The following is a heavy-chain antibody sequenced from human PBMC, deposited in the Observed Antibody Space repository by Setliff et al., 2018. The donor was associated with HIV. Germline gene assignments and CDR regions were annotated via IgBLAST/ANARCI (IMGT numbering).Heavy chain of an antibody. V-gene: IGHV4-39*01. CDR3: ERCRLDYYHYLYV. Sequence: SETLSLTCSVSGGSISSSNYYWGWLRQPPGKGLEWIGTIYFSGNTYYNPSLKSRVTISVDTSKNQFSLKLTSVTAADTAVYYCERCRLDYYHYLYVWGKGTTVTAP. J-gene: IGHJ6*03. CDR2: IYFSGNT. CDR1: GGSISSSNYY.